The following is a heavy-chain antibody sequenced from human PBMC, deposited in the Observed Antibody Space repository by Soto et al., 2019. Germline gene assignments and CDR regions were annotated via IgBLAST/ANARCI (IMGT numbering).Heavy chain of an antibody. D-gene: IGHD6-19*01. Sequence: QVQLVESGGGVVQPRRSLRLSCAASGFTFSSYGMHWVRQAPGKGLEWVAVIWYDGSNKYYADSVKGRFTISRDNSKNTLYLQMNSLRAEDTAVYYCARESPIAVAGLDYWGQGTLVTVSS. CDR1: GFTFSSYG. J-gene: IGHJ4*02. CDR3: ARESPIAVAGLDY. V-gene: IGHV3-33*01. CDR2: IWYDGSNK.